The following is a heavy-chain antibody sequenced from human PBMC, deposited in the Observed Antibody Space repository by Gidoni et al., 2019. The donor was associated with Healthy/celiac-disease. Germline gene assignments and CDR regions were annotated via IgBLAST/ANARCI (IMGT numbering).Heavy chain of an antibody. J-gene: IGHJ4*02. Sequence: QVQLVQSGAEVKKPGSSVKVSCKASGGTFSSYTISWVRQAPGQGLEWMGRIIPILGIANYAQKFQGRVTITADKSTSTAYMELSSLRSEDTAVYYCARVGVRGAKEGYFDYWGQGTLVTVSS. V-gene: IGHV1-69*02. D-gene: IGHD3-10*01. CDR2: IIPILGIA. CDR1: GGTFSSYT. CDR3: ARVGVRGAKEGYFDY.